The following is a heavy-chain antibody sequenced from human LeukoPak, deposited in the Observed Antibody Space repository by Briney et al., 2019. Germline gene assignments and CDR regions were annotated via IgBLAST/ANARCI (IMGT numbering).Heavy chain of an antibody. V-gene: IGHV3-23*01. Sequence: GGSLRLSCAASGFTFTSYAMSWVRQAPGKGLEWVSAISGSGDTIYYADSVKGRFTISRDNAKNSLYLQMNSLRAGDTAVYYCARVVAVAGTGGDYWGQGTLVTVSS. D-gene: IGHD6-19*01. CDR2: ISGSGDTI. J-gene: IGHJ4*02. CDR1: GFTFTSYA. CDR3: ARVVAVAGTGGDY.